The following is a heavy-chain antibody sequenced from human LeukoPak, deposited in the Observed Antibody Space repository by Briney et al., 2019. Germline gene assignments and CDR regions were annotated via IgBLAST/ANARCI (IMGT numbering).Heavy chain of an antibody. CDR3: AKGTNGVSYYFDY. Sequence: GGSLRLSCAASGFTFDDYAMHWVRQAPGKGLEWVSGISWNSGSIGYADSVKGRFTISRDNAKNSLYLQMNSLRAEDTALYYCAKGTNGVSYYFDYWGQGTLVTVPS. V-gene: IGHV3-9*01. CDR1: GFTFDDYA. D-gene: IGHD2-8*01. J-gene: IGHJ4*02. CDR2: ISWNSGSI.